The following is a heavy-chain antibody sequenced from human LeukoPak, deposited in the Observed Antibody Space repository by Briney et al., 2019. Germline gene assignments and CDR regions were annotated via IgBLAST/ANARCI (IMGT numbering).Heavy chain of an antibody. CDR2: IYTSGST. V-gene: IGHV4-4*07. CDR1: GGSISSYY. D-gene: IGHD4-17*01. Sequence: SETLSLTCTVSGGSISSYYWSWIRQPAGKGLEWIGRIYTSGSTNYNPSLKGRVTMSVDTSKNQFSLKLSSVTAADTAVYYCARVTVTTDAFDIWGQGTMVTVSS. CDR3: ARVTVTTDAFDI. J-gene: IGHJ3*02.